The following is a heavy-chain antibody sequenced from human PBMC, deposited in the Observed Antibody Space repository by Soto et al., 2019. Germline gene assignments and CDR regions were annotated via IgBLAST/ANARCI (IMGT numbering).Heavy chain of an antibody. CDR1: GFSLNSRGVG. Sequence: QITLRESGPALVKPTQTLTLTCTFSGFSLNSRGVGVGWVRQPPGKALEWLAIVYWDDDKRYRPSLRSRLSIRKDTPKNQVVLTLTNTDPVDTATYCCGHRGPVDETGMGFDFWGQGSLVTVSS. CDR3: GHRGPVDETGMGFDF. D-gene: IGHD3-9*01. J-gene: IGHJ4*02. CDR2: VYWDDDK. V-gene: IGHV2-5*02.